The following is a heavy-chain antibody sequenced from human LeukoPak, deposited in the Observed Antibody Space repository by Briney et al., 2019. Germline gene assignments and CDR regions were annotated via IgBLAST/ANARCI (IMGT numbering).Heavy chain of an antibody. CDR3: AKDHSSSWFHGDADY. V-gene: IGHV3-23*01. J-gene: IGHJ4*02. CDR2: ISGSGGST. D-gene: IGHD6-13*01. Sequence: GGSLRLSCVASGFTFSTFSSYGMTWVRQAPGKGLEWVSGISGSGGSTYHADSVKGRFTISRDNSKNTLYLQMNNLRAEDTAVYYCAKDHSSSWFHGDADYWGQGTLVTVSS. CDR1: GFTFSTFSSYG.